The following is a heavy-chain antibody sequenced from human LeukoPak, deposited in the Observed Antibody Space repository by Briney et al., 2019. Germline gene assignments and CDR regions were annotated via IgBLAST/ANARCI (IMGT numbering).Heavy chain of an antibody. V-gene: IGHV3-23*01. CDR1: GFTFYTYA. CDR2: ISGTGGST. J-gene: IGHJ3*02. D-gene: IGHD3-3*01. Sequence: PGGSLRLSCAASGFTFYTYAMNWVRQAPGKGLEWVSGISGTGGSTYYADSVKGRFTISRDNSKNTLYLQMNSLRAEDTAVYYCAKGITVFGMVTDACAIWGQGTMVTVSS. CDR3: AKGITVFGMVTDACAI.